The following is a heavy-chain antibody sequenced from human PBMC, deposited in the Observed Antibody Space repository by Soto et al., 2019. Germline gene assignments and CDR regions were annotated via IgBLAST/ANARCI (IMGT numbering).Heavy chain of an antibody. Sequence: SETLSLTCAVYGGSFSGYYWSWIRQPPGKGLEWIGEINHSGSINYNPSLKSRVTISVDTSKNQFSLKLSSVTAADTAVYYCARVFNTAMVTRGLDYWGQGTLVTVSS. CDR1: GGSFSGYY. D-gene: IGHD5-18*01. CDR3: ARVFNTAMVTRGLDY. V-gene: IGHV4-34*01. J-gene: IGHJ4*02. CDR2: INHSGSI.